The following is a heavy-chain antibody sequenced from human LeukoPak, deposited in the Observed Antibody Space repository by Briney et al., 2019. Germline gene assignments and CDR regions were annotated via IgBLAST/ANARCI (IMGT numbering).Heavy chain of an antibody. D-gene: IGHD3-9*01. CDR1: GGSTSSYY. Sequence: SETLSLTCTVSGGSTSSYYWSWIRQPPGKGLEWIGYIYYSGSTNYNPSLKSRVTISVDTSKNQFSLKLSSVTAADTAVYYCARLRDYDILTGSLYYFDYWGQGTLVTVSS. V-gene: IGHV4-59*01. J-gene: IGHJ4*02. CDR3: ARLRDYDILTGSLYYFDY. CDR2: IYYSGST.